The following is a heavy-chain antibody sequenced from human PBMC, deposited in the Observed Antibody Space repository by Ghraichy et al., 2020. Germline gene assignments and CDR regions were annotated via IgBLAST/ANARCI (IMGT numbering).Heavy chain of an antibody. CDR1: ALNLTEVG. J-gene: IGHJ6*01. D-gene: IGHD6-13*01. V-gene: IGHV3-30*02. CDR3: AKDYGSSWPRGSVMDV. Sequence: GGSLRLSCAASALNLTEVGMLQVRWTPGKGMDWVAFIPYDVSNKFYVDSVKGRFTISRYNSKNTLFLQMNSLRSDDTAVYFCAKDYGSSWPRGSVMDVWGEGTTVTVAS. CDR2: IPYDVSNK.